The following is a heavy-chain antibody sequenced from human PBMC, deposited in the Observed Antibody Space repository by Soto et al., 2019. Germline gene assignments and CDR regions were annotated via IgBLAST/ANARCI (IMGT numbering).Heavy chain of an antibody. CDR3: ARDHCSGGSCYRWFDP. CDR2: INPNSGGT. J-gene: IGHJ5*02. Sequence: QVQLVQSGAEVKKPGASVKVSCKASGYTFTGYYMHWVRQAPGQGLEWMGWINPNSGGTNYAQKFQGRVTMTRDTSISTAYMELSRLRSDDTAVDYCARDHCSGGSCYRWFDPWGHGTLVTVSS. V-gene: IGHV1-2*02. CDR1: GYTFTGYY. D-gene: IGHD2-15*01.